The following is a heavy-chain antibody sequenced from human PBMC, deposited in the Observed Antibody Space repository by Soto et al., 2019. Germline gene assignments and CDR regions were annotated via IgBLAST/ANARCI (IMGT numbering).Heavy chain of an antibody. CDR1: GFTFSSYA. CDR3: ARGGHIIAVAGTGYYGMDV. V-gene: IGHV3-33*08. CDR2: IWYDGSNK. J-gene: IGHJ6*02. D-gene: IGHD6-19*01. Sequence: VQLLESGGGLVQPGGSLRLSCAASGFTFSSYAMSWVRQAPGKGLEWVAVIWYDGSNKYYADSVKGRFTISRDNSKNTLYLQMNSLRAEDTAVYYCARGGHIIAVAGTGYYGMDVWGQGTTVTVSS.